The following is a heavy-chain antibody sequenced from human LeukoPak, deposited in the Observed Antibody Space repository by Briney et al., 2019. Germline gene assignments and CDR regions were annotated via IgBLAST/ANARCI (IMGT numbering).Heavy chain of an antibody. Sequence: GGSLRLSCAASGFTVRTNFMSWVRQAPGKGLEWVSVIYRGGSTYYADSLKGRFIISRDNSTNTLYLQMNSLRAEDTAVYYCAKVAGLIVGGAFDIWGQGTMVTVSS. CDR1: GFTVRTNF. D-gene: IGHD2/OR15-2a*01. J-gene: IGHJ3*02. V-gene: IGHV3-53*05. CDR2: IYRGGST. CDR3: AKVAGLIVGGAFDI.